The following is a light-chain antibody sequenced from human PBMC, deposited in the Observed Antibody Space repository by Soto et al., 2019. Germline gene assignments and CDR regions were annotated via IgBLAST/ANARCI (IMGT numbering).Light chain of an antibody. J-gene: IGKJ4*01. CDR1: HAIGNY. Sequence: DIQMTQSPSSLSASVGDRVTITCRASHAIGNYLAWYQQKPGKTPDLLIYFVSALQSGVPSRFIGSGSGTDFTRTISRLLPEDVATYYCQKYDGVPHTFGGGTRVAIK. V-gene: IGKV1-27*01. CDR2: FVS. CDR3: QKYDGVPHT.